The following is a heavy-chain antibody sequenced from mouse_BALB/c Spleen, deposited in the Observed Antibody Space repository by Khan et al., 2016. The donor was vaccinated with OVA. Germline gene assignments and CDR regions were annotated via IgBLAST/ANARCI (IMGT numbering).Heavy chain of an antibody. CDR3: ARRYASWFVY. Sequence: VQLQESGPELVKPGASVKMSCKASGYIFTDYVINWVKQRTGQGLEWIGEIYPGTSTTYYNEKFKGKATLTAEKCSNKAYMQLSSLTSEDSAVYVCARRYASWFVYWGQAPPVPVSA. J-gene: IGHJ3*01. D-gene: IGHD1-1*02. CDR1: GYIFTDYV. V-gene: IGHV1-77*01. CDR2: IYPGTSTT.